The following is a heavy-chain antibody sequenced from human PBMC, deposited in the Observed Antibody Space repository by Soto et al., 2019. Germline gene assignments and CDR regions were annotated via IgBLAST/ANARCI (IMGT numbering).Heavy chain of an antibody. J-gene: IGHJ6*02. V-gene: IGHV3-21*01. Sequence: EVHLVESGGGLVKPGGSLRLSCAVSGFTFSSCTMNWVRQAPGKGLEWVSSISPSTSHIYYADSGKGRFTISRDNAKNSRFLQMNSLRAEDTAVYYCAGCSGGACHQNYGMDVWGQGTTVTVSS. CDR2: ISPSTSHI. CDR3: AGCSGGACHQNYGMDV. D-gene: IGHD2-15*01. CDR1: GFTFSSCT.